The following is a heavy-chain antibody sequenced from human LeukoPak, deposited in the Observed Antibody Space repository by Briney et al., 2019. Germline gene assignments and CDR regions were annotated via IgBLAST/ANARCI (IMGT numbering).Heavy chain of an antibody. D-gene: IGHD5-24*01. V-gene: IGHV4-59*01. CDR3: ARAPVVGRWLQLDY. Sequence: SETLSLTCTVSGGSISSYYWSWIRQPPGKGLEWIGYIYYSGSTNYNPSLKSRVTISVDTSKNQFSLKLSSVTAADTAVYYCARAPVVGRWLQLDYWGQGTLVTVSS. J-gene: IGHJ4*02. CDR2: IYYSGST. CDR1: GGSISSYY.